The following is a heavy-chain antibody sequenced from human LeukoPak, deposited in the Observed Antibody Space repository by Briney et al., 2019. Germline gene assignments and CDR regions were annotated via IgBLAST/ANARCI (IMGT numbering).Heavy chain of an antibody. V-gene: IGHV3-23*01. CDR3: AKVRFGELLRGYFDY. CDR2: ISGSGGST. Sequence: GGSLRLSCAASGFTFSSYAMSWVRQAPGKGLEWVSAISGSGGSTYYADSVKGRFTISRDNSKNTLYLQMNSLRAEDTAVYYCAKVRFGELLRGYFDYWGQGTLVTVSS. J-gene: IGHJ4*02. CDR1: GFTFSSYA. D-gene: IGHD3-10*01.